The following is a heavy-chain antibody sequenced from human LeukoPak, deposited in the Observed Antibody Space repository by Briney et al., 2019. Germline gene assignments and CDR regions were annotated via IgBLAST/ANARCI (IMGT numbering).Heavy chain of an antibody. D-gene: IGHD3-22*01. V-gene: IGHV3-53*01. CDR1: GFTVSSNY. Sequence: GGSLRLSCAASGFTVSSNYMSWVRQAPGKGLELVSVIYSGGSTKYADSVKGRFTISRDNSKNTLYLQMNNLRAEDTAVYYCARLIPENYYDSSGYNDYWGQGTLVTVSS. J-gene: IGHJ4*02. CDR3: ARLIPENYYDSSGYNDY. CDR2: IYSGGST.